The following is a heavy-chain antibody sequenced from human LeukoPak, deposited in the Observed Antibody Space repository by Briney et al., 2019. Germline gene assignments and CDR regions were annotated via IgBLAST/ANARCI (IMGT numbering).Heavy chain of an antibody. J-gene: IGHJ4*02. D-gene: IGHD4-23*01. CDR2: IIPIFGTA. CDR3: ASDYGGNSDY. CDR1: GGAFSSYA. Sequence: GASVKVSCKASGGAFSSYAISWVRQAPGQGLEWMGGIIPIFGTANYAQKFQGRVTITADESTSTAYMELSSLRSEDTAVYYCASDYGGNSDYWGQGTLVTVSS. V-gene: IGHV1-69*13.